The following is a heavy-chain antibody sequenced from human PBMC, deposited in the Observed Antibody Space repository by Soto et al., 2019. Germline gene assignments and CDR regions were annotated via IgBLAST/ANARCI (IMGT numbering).Heavy chain of an antibody. CDR1: GFTLSSYS. J-gene: IGHJ4*02. V-gene: IGHV3-48*02. CDR3: ARGRVVTTTGTNLDY. D-gene: IGHD3-3*01. Sequence: EVQLVESGGGLVEPGGSLRLSCAASGFTLSSYSMNWVRQAPGKGLAWVSYISSSSSTIYYADSVKCRFTISRDNAKNSMHLQMNSLRDEDTSVYYCARGRVVTTTGTNLDYWGQGTLVTVSS. CDR2: ISSSSSTI.